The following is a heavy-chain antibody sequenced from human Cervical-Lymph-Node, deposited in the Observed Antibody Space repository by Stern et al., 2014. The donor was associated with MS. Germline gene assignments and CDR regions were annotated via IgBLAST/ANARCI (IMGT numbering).Heavy chain of an antibody. CDR3: ARSSRTAAVFDY. D-gene: IGHD6-13*01. V-gene: IGHV3-33*01. J-gene: IGHJ4*02. CDR2: MWFDGSNR. CDR1: GFSFSSYG. Sequence: VHLVESGGGVVQPGGSLRLSCSVSGFSFSSYGMPWVRQAPGKGLEWVAMMWFDGSNRHYADSVKGRFTISRDNSKNTLYLQMNSLRGEDTAVYYCARSSRTAAVFDYWGQGTLVTVSS.